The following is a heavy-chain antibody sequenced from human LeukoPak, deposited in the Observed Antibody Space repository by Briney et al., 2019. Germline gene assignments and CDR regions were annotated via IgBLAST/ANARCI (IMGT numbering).Heavy chain of an antibody. Sequence: SVSPSCLVSGYTLTGNYMHWVRHAPGQGLEWMGWINPNSDGKNYAQKFKGRVNMTRDTSISTAYMELSRLRSEDTAVYYCARAVARYPLANWGQGTLVTVSS. V-gene: IGHV1-2*02. CDR3: ARAVARYPLAN. J-gene: IGHJ4*02. D-gene: IGHD5-12*01. CDR1: GYTLTGNY. CDR2: INPNSDGK.